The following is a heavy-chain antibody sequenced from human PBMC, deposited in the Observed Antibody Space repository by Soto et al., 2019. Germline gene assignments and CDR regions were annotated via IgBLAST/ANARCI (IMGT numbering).Heavy chain of an antibody. Sequence: SETLSLTCTVSGGSISSSSYYWGWIRQPPGKGLEWIGSIYYSGSTYYNPSLKSRVTISVDTSKNQFSLKLSSVTAADTAVYYCARGLIYSGYLDYWGQGXLVTVYS. CDR2: IYYSGST. D-gene: IGHD5-12*01. J-gene: IGHJ4*02. CDR1: GGSISSSSYY. V-gene: IGHV4-39*01. CDR3: ARGLIYSGYLDY.